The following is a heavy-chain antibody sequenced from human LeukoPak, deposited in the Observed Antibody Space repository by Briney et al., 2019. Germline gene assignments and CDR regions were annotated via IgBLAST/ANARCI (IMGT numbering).Heavy chain of an antibody. V-gene: IGHV3-74*01. D-gene: IGHD6-25*01. CDR1: GFTFSNYW. CDR3: ASKRPGAYYFDY. Sequence: GGSLRLSCAASGFTFSNYWMHWVRQGPGKGLVWVSRINSDGSSPTYADSVKGRFTISRDNSENALYLQMSNLRAEDTAVYYCASKRPGAYYFDYWGQGTLVTVSS. CDR2: INSDGSSP. J-gene: IGHJ4*02.